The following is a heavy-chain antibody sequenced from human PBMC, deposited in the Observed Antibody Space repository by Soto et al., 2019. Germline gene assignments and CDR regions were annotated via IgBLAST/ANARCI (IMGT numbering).Heavy chain of an antibody. Sequence: PVESLKISCKASGYTFTSYWIAWVRQMPGKGLEWMGIIYPGDSDTRYSPSFQGQVSISVDKSISTAYLQWSSLKSSDTAIYYCARPTPPGSSAYGIDYWGQGTLVTVSS. CDR1: GYTFTSYW. CDR2: IYPGDSDT. J-gene: IGHJ4*02. V-gene: IGHV5-51*01. D-gene: IGHD6-6*01. CDR3: ARPTPPGSSAYGIDY.